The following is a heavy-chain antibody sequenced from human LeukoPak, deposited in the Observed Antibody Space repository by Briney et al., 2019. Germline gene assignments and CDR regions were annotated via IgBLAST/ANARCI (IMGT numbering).Heavy chain of an antibody. CDR1: GYTFTSYD. J-gene: IGHJ6*02. V-gene: IGHV1-8*01. CDR2: MNPNSGNT. D-gene: IGHD1-26*01. Sequence: ASVKVSCKASGYTFTSYDINWVQQATGQGLEWMGWMNPNSGNTGYAQKFQGRVTMTRDTSISTAYMELSSLRSEDTAVYYCARVVVGARSYYYYYGMDVWGQGTTVTVSS. CDR3: ARVVVGARSYYYYYGMDV.